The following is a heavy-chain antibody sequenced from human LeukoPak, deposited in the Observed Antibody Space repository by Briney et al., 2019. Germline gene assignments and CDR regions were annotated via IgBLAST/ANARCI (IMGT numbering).Heavy chain of an antibody. CDR2: INSDGSST. V-gene: IGHV3-74*01. J-gene: IGHJ3*02. D-gene: IGHD2-8*01. Sequence: GGSLRLSCAASGFTFSSYAMSWVRQVPGKGLEWVSRINSDGSSTSYADSVKGRFTISSDNAKNTLYLQMNSLRAEDTAVYYCARVQGHPPNGLDIWGQGTMVTVSS. CDR3: ARVQGHPPNGLDI. CDR1: GFTFSSYA.